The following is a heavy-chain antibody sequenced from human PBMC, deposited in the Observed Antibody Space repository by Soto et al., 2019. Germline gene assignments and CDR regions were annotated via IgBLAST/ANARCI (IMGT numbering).Heavy chain of an antibody. Sequence: QVQLVESGGGVVQPGRSLRLSCAASGFTFSSYGMHWVRQAPGKGLEWVAVIWYDGSNKYYADSVKGRFIISRDNSKNTLYLQMNSLRAEDTAVYYCARTSYSGSYRFDYWGQGTLVTVSS. J-gene: IGHJ4*02. V-gene: IGHV3-33*01. CDR1: GFTFSSYG. CDR3: ARTSYSGSYRFDY. D-gene: IGHD1-26*01. CDR2: IWYDGSNK.